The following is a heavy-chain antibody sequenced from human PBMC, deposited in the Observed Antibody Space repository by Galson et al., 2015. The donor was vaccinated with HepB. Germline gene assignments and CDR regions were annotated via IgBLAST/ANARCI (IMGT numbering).Heavy chain of an antibody. J-gene: IGHJ5*02. V-gene: IGHV3-30*04. D-gene: IGHD3-22*01. CDR1: GFTFSSYA. CDR3: ARDMDLWSAQRGYNYGALDNRVDP. CDR2: ISYDGINE. Sequence: SLRLSCAASGFTFSSYALHWVRQAPGKGLEWMSVISYDGINEYYTDSVKGRFTISRDNSKNTLYLQMNSLRREATAVYFCARDMDLWSAQRGYNYGALDNRVDPWGQGTLVTVSS.